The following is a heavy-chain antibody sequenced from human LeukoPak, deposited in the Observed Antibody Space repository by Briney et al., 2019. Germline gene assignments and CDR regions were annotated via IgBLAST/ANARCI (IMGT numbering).Heavy chain of an antibody. CDR3: ARDSVSVVRGSPGYYYYGMDV. CDR2: ISAYNGNT. D-gene: IGHD3-10*01. V-gene: IGHV1-18*01. J-gene: IGHJ6*02. Sequence: ASVKVSCKASGYTFTSYGISWVRQAPGQGLEWMGWISAYNGNTNYAQKLQGRVTMTTDTSTSTAYMELRSLRSDDTAVDYCARDSVSVVRGSPGYYYYGMDVWGQGTTVTVSS. CDR1: GYTFTSYG.